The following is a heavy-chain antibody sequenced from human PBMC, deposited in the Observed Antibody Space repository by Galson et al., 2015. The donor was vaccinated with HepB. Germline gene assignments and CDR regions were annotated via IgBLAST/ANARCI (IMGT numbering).Heavy chain of an antibody. V-gene: IGHV3-7*03. CDR2: IKQDGSEK. CDR3: ARGRQSGWYRGGYYFDY. D-gene: IGHD6-19*01. CDR1: GFTFSSYW. Sequence: SLRLSCAASGFTFSSYWMSWVRQAPGKGLEWVANIKQDGSEKYYVDSVKGRFTISRDNAKNSLYLQMNSLRAEDTAVYYCARGRQSGWYRGGYYFDYWGQGTLVTVSS. J-gene: IGHJ4*02.